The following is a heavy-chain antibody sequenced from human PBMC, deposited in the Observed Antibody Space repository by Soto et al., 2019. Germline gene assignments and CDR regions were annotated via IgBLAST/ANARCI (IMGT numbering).Heavy chain of an antibody. D-gene: IGHD3-22*01. Sequence: ETLSLTCAVYGGSFSGYYWSWIRQPPGKGLEWIGEINHSGSTNYNPSLKSRVTISVDTSKNQFSLKLSSETAADTAVYYCARAGGYYRSNWFDPWGQGTLVTVSS. J-gene: IGHJ5*02. CDR1: GGSFSGYY. V-gene: IGHV4-34*01. CDR2: INHSGST. CDR3: ARAGGYYRSNWFDP.